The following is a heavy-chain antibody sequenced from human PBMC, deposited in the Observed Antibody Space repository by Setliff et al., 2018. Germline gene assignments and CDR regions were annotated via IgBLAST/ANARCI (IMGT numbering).Heavy chain of an antibody. CDR1: GYTFTSYG. CDR2: SSAYNGKT. J-gene: IGHJ4*02. CDR3: ARGPPDFVVVPAAAKFDY. Sequence: ASVKVSCKSSGYTFTSYGISWMRQAPGQGLEWMGWSSAYNGKTQYAQKFQGRVTMTTDTSTSTAYMELRSLRSDDTAVYYCARGPPDFVVVPAAAKFDYWGQGTLVTVSS. V-gene: IGHV1-18*01. D-gene: IGHD2-2*01.